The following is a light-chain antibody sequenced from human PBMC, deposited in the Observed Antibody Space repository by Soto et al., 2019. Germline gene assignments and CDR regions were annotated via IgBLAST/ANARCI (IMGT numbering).Light chain of an antibody. J-gene: IGKJ2*01. V-gene: IGKV3-20*01. CDR1: QSVSTSY. CDR3: QQYGSSPVT. CDR2: GAS. Sequence: EIVLTQSPGTLSWSPGESATLSCRASQSVSTSYLAWYQQKPGQAPRLLIYGASSRATGIPDRFSAGGSGTDFTLSISRLEPEDFAVYYCQQYGSSPVTCGQGTKVEIK.